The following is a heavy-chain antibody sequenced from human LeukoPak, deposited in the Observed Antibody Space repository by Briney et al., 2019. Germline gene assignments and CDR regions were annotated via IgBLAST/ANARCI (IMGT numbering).Heavy chain of an antibody. CDR1: GFAFSSYA. CDR3: ARLKSGYLTSYFDY. CDR2: LSYDGSNK. Sequence: GGSLRLSCAASGFAFSSYAMHWVRQAPGKGLEWVAVLSYDGSNKYYADSVKGRFTISRDNSKNTLYLQMNSLRAEDTAVYYCARLKSGYLTSYFDYWGGGALVTVSS. D-gene: IGHD3-22*01. V-gene: IGHV3-30*04. J-gene: IGHJ4*02.